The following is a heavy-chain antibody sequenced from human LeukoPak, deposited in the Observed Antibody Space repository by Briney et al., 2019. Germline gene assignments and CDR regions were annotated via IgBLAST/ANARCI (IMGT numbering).Heavy chain of an antibody. CDR3: ATPRAFIVLGVYYYWGIDV. D-gene: IGHD3-10*01. Sequence: PSETLSLTCAVSGGSFSGYYWSWIRQPPGKGLEWIGEIYHSGSTNYNPSLKSRVTISVDTSKNQFSLKLSSVTAADTAVYYCATPRAFIVLGVYYYWGIDVWARDTTVRVSS. J-gene: IGHJ6*02. CDR2: IYHSGST. CDR1: GGSFSGYY. V-gene: IGHV4-34*01.